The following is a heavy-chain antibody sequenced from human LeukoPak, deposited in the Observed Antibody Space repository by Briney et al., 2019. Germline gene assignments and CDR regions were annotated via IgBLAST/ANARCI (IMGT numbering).Heavy chain of an antibody. V-gene: IGHV4-39*01. CDR1: GGSISSSSYY. CDR3: ARVARGGSYSYGYIDYYYYYYMDV. Sequence: SETLSLTCTVSGGSISSSSYYWGWIRQPPGKGLEWIGSTYYSGSTYYNPSLKSRVTISVDTSKNQFSLKLSSVTAADTAVYYCARVARGGSYSYGYIDYYYYYYMDVWGKGTTVTVSS. J-gene: IGHJ6*03. D-gene: IGHD5-18*01. CDR2: TYYSGST.